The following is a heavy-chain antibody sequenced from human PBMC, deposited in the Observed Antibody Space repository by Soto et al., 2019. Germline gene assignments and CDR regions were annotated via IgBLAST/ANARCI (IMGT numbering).Heavy chain of an antibody. CDR2: IWYDGSNK. Sequence: PGGSLRLSCAASGFTFSSYGMHWVRQAPGKGLEWVAVIWYDGSNKYYADSVKGRFTISRDNSKNTLYLQMNSLRAEDTAVYYCARDLFNYYDSSPDYWGQGTLVTVSS. CDR1: GFTFSSYG. J-gene: IGHJ4*02. CDR3: ARDLFNYYDSSPDY. V-gene: IGHV3-33*01. D-gene: IGHD3-22*01.